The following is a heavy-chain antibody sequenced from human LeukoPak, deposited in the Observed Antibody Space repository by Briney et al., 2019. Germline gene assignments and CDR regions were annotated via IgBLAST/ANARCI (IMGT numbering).Heavy chain of an antibody. CDR1: GYTFTSYG. CDR2: ISAYNCNT. Sequence: ASVKVSCKASGYTFTSYGISWVRQAPRQELEWMGWISAYNCNTNQAHKLQGRVTITTNTSTSTAYMELRSLRSDDTAVYYCARDPCDILTGYYDHWGQGTLVTVSS. CDR3: ARDPCDILTGYYDH. D-gene: IGHD3-9*01. J-gene: IGHJ4*02. V-gene: IGHV1-18*01.